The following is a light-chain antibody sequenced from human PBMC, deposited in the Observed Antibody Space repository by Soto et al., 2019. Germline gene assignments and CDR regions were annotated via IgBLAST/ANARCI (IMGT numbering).Light chain of an antibody. Sequence: EIVLTQSPGTLSLSPGERATLSCRASQSVRSNFLAWYQQKPGQGPRLLIYGASSRATGIPARFSGRGSGTDFTLTISRLEPEDFAVYYCQQYGSSPPLTFGGGTKVDIK. J-gene: IGKJ4*01. V-gene: IGKV3-20*01. CDR2: GAS. CDR3: QQYGSSPPLT. CDR1: QSVRSNF.